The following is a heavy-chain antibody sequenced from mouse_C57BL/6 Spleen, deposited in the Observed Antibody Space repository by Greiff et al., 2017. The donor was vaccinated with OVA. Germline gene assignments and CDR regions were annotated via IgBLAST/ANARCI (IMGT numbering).Heavy chain of an antibody. D-gene: IGHD2-12*01. CDR3: ARPKAIATRYFDV. Sequence: QVQLQQSGAELAKPGASVKLSCKASGYTFTSYWMHWVKQRPGQGLEWIGYINPSSGYTKYNQKFKVKATLTADKSSSTAYMQLSSLTYEDSAVYYCARPKAIATRYFDVWGTGTTVTVSS. CDR2: INPSSGYT. V-gene: IGHV1-7*01. J-gene: IGHJ1*03. CDR1: GYTFTSYW.